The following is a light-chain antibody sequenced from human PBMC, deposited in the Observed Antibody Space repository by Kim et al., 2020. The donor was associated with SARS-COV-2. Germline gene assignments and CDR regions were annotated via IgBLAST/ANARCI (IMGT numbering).Light chain of an antibody. Sequence: ASVGYRVTITCQASQDITIYLNWFQQKPGKAPKLLIYDSSNLETGVPSTFSGSGSGTNFTFTISSLQPEDIATYYCQQYDDLPLTFGGGTKVDIK. CDR1: QDITIY. V-gene: IGKV1-33*01. CDR3: QQYDDLPLT. J-gene: IGKJ4*01. CDR2: DSS.